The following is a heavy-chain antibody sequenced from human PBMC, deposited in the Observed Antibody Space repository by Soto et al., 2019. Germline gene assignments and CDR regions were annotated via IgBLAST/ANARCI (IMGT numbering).Heavy chain of an antibody. D-gene: IGHD5-18*01. J-gene: IGHJ4*02. Sequence: GGSLRLSCAASGFSFSSFGMSWVRQAPGKGLEWVSSISGSGRSTYYADSVKGRFTISRDNSKNMLYLQMDSLTVADRATYYCAIRGAAMVPYHFDLWGQGTLVTVAS. CDR2: ISGSGRST. V-gene: IGHV3-23*01. CDR3: AIRGAAMVPYHFDL. CDR1: GFSFSSFG.